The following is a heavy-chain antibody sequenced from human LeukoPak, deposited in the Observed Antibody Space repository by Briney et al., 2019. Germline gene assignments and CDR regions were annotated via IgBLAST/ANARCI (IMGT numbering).Heavy chain of an antibody. J-gene: IGHJ3*02. D-gene: IGHD5-18*01. Sequence: SEALSLTCTVSGGSISGFHWSWIRQAPGKGLEWIGYIYYSGSTNYNPSLKSRVTISVDTSKNQFSLKLSSMTAADTAVYYCTRARAAMGDAFDIWGQGTTVTVSS. CDR1: GGSISGFH. CDR3: TRARAAMGDAFDI. V-gene: IGHV4-59*01. CDR2: IYYSGST.